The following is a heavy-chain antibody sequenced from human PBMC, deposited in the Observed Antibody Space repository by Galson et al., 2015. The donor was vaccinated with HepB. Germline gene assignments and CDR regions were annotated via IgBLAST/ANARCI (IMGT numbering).Heavy chain of an antibody. V-gene: IGHV3-66*01. Sequence: SLRLSCAASGFTVSSNYMSWVRQAPGKGLEWVSVIFNDGRTNYADSVKGRFTISRDNSKNTLYLQMNSLRAEDTAVYFCATFMVAGIAMGAIDYWGQGALVTVSS. J-gene: IGHJ4*02. CDR3: ATFMVAGIAMGAIDY. CDR1: GFTVSSNY. D-gene: IGHD6-19*01. CDR2: IFNDGRT.